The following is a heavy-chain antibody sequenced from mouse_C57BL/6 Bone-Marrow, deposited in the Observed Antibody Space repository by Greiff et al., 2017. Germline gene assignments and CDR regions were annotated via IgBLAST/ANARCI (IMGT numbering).Heavy chain of an antibody. V-gene: IGHV1-26*01. J-gene: IGHJ2*01. CDR2: INPNNGGT. CDR1: GYTFTDYY. D-gene: IGHD2-4*01. Sequence: EVQLQQSGPELVKPGASVKISCKASGYTFTDYYMNWVKQSHGKSLEWIGDINPNNGGTSYNQKFKGKATLTVDKSSSTAYMELRSLTSEDSAVYYCARNDYEYWGQGTTLTVSS. CDR3: ARNDYEY.